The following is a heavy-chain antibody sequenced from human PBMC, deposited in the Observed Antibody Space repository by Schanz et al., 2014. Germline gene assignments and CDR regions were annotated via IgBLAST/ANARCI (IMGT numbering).Heavy chain of an antibody. D-gene: IGHD2-2*01. CDR2: ISAYNGHT. V-gene: IGHV1-18*01. Sequence: QGQLVQSGAEVKKPGASVKVSCKASGYTFTSYGITWVRQAPGQGLEWMGWISAYNGHTTYAQKFQGRVTMTTDTSTCTAYMELRNVRYDDTAMYYCARGIPYCSSTSCSGLDAYDVWGQGTLVTVSS. CDR1: GYTFTSYG. J-gene: IGHJ3*01. CDR3: ARGIPYCSSTSCSGLDAYDV.